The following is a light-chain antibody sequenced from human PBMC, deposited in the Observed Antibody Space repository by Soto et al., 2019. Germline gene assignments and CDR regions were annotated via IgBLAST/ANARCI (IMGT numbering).Light chain of an antibody. Sequence: DIQMTQSPSSLSASVGDRVTITCRASQSISTYINWYQQKPGKAPKLLIYAASPLQSGVPSRFSGSGSGTGFTLTISSLQPEDFATYYCQQSYSTPLITFGQGTRLESK. CDR2: AAS. V-gene: IGKV1-39*01. CDR1: QSISTY. J-gene: IGKJ5*01. CDR3: QQSYSTPLIT.